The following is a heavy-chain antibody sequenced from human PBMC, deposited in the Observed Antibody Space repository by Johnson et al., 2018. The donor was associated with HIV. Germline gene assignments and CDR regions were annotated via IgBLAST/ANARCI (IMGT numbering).Heavy chain of an antibody. CDR1: GFSFYNYW. V-gene: IGHV3-7*02. CDR3: AVTSIAGRPKWQDVFDI. Sequence: VQLVESGGGSVHPGESLRLSCTTSGFSFYNYWMSWVRQAPGKGLEWVANIDPDGKDDYYVDSLEGRFTISRDNSKNTLYLQMKSLSPEDTAVYFCAVTSIAGRPKWQDVFDIWGQGTMVTVSS. CDR2: IDPDGKDD. D-gene: IGHD6-6*01. J-gene: IGHJ3*02.